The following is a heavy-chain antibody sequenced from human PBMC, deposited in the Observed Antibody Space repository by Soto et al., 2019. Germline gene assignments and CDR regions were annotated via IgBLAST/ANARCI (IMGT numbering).Heavy chain of an antibody. CDR3: ARGILRPNHYMDV. CDR1: GDSISRGGYF. V-gene: IGHV4-31*01. Sequence: QVQLQESGPGLVKPSQTLSLTCIVSGDSISRGGYFWTWIRQHPGKGLEWIGYIYDSGSAFYNPSLKSPVTMSVDTSKTQFSLNLRSVTAVDTAVFYCARGILRPNHYMDVWGKGTAVAVSS. CDR2: IYDSGSA. D-gene: IGHD3-3*01. J-gene: IGHJ6*03.